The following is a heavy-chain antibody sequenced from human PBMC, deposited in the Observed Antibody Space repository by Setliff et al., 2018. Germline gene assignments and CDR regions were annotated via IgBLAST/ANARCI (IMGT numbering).Heavy chain of an antibody. Sequence: GESLKISCKGSGYRFTTYWIGWVRQMPGKGLEWMGIVFSGDSDTRYSPSFQGQVTMSAEKSINTAYLQWSSLKASDTAMYYCARLGAPASHDAFDIWGQGTMVTVSS. CDR2: VFSGDSDT. CDR1: GYRFTTYW. J-gene: IGHJ3*02. V-gene: IGHV5-51*01. D-gene: IGHD6-25*01. CDR3: ARLGAPASHDAFDI.